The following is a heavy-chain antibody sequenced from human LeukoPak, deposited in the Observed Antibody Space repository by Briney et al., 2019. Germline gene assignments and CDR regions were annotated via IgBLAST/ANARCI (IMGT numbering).Heavy chain of an antibody. CDR2: INHSGST. J-gene: IGHJ6*02. D-gene: IGHD1-7*01. CDR1: GGSFSGYY. V-gene: IGHV4-34*01. CDR3: ARWCKPIRRTTYYYYGMDV. Sequence: SEILSLTWAVYGGSFSGYYWSWIRQPPGKGLEWIGEINHSGSTNYNPSLKSRVTISVDTSKNQFSLKLSSVTAADTAVYYCARWCKPIRRTTYYYYGMDVWGQGTTVTVSS.